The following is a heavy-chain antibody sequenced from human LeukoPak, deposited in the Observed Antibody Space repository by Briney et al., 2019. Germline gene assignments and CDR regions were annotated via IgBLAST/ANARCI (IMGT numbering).Heavy chain of an antibody. CDR3: ARVEQTSDAFDI. CDR2: IYYSGST. CDR1: GGSISSSSYY. V-gene: IGHV4-39*07. J-gene: IGHJ3*02. D-gene: IGHD1/OR15-1a*01. Sequence: KSSETLSLTCTVSGGSISSSSYYWGWIRQPPGKGLEWIGSIYYSGSTYYNPSLKSRVTISVDTSKNQFSLKLSSVTAADTAVYYCARVEQTSDAFDIWGQGTMVTVSS.